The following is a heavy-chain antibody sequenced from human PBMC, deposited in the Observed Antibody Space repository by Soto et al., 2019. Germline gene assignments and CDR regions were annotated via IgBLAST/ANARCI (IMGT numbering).Heavy chain of an antibody. D-gene: IGHD6-13*01. J-gene: IGHJ6*02. CDR1: GGTFSSYA. CDR3: ARDGGPGIAAAGTYYYYGMDV. CDR2: IIPIFGTA. V-gene: IGHV1-69*12. Sequence: QVQLVQSGAEVKKPGSSVKVSCKASGGTFSSYAISWVRQAPGQGLEWMGGIIPIFGTANYAQKFQGRVTITADESTSTAHMELSSLRSGDTAVYYCARDGGPGIAAAGTYYYYGMDVWGQGTTVTVSS.